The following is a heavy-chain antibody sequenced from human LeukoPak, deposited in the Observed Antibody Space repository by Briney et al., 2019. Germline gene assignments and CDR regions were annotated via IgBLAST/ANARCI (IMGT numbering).Heavy chain of an antibody. CDR3: ARGSHSPAY. J-gene: IGHJ4*02. V-gene: IGHV4-59*01. Sequence: SETLSLTCTVSGGSISSDYWSWIRQPPGKGLEWVGYIYYSGRTFYNPSLKSRVTMSVDTSKNQFSLKLSSVTAADTAIYYCARGSHSPAYWGQGTLVTVSS. CDR1: GGSISSDY. D-gene: IGHD5-18*01. CDR2: IYYSGRT.